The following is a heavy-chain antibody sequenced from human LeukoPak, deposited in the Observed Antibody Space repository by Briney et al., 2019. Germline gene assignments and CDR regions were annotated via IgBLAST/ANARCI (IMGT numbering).Heavy chain of an antibody. CDR2: IGRRGIST. V-gene: IGHV3-48*03. CDR3: ARRLPYYGMDV. CDR1: GFTFRTYE. J-gene: IGHJ6*04. Sequence: GRSLRLSCAASGFTFRTYEMSWVRQAPGKGLEWVSNIGRRGISTWYADSVKGRFTISRDNAENSLCLQMNSLTVEDTAVYYCARRLPYYGMDVWGKGTTVTVSS.